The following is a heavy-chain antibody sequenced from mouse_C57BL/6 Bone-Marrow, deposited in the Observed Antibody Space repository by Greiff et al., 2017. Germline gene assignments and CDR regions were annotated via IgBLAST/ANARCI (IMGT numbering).Heavy chain of an antibody. CDR3: AREDITTVVAR. CDR2: ISDGGSYT. V-gene: IGHV5-4*01. Sequence: EVHLVESGGGLVKPGGSLKLSCAASGFTFSSYAMSWVRQTPEKRLEWVATISDGGSYTYYPDNVKGRFTISRDNAKNNLYLQMSHLKSEDTAMYYCAREDITTVVARWGQGTSVTVSS. CDR1: GFTFSSYA. D-gene: IGHD1-1*01. J-gene: IGHJ4*01.